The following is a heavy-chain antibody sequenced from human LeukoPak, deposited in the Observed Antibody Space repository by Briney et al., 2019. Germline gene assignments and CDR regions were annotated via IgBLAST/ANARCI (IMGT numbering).Heavy chain of an antibody. Sequence: PSETLSLTCAVSGYSISSGYYWGWIRQPPGKGLEWIGSIYHSGSTYYNPSLKSQVTISVDVSKNQFSLKLSSVTAADTAVYYCSKGSGGSWNGWFDPWGQGTLVTVSS. D-gene: IGHD1-1*01. CDR2: IYHSGST. CDR1: GYSISSGYY. V-gene: IGHV4-38-2*01. CDR3: SKGSGGSWNGWFDP. J-gene: IGHJ5*02.